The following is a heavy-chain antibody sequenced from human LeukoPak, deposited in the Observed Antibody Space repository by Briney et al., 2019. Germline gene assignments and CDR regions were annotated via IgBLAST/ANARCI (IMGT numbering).Heavy chain of an antibody. D-gene: IGHD1-26*01. CDR3: ARASWSYAPFDY. J-gene: IGHJ4*02. Sequence: GASVKVSCKASGGTFSSYAISWLRQAPGQGLEWMGGIIPIFGTANYAQKFQGRVTITTDESTSTAYMELSSLRSEDTAVYYCARASWSYAPFDYWGQGTLVTVSS. CDR1: GGTFSSYA. V-gene: IGHV1-69*05. CDR2: IIPIFGTA.